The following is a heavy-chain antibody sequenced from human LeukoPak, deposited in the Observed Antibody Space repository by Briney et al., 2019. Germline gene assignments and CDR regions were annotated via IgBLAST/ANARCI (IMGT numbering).Heavy chain of an antibody. J-gene: IGHJ4*02. CDR1: GGSITNNNFY. V-gene: IGHV4-39*01. CDR2: VNYVGTT. Sequence: SETLSLTCTVSGGSITNNNFYWGWIRQPPGKGLEWIGSVNYVGTTYYNPSLKSRVIISADTSKTQLSLRLTSVTAADTAVYYCARPSDYWGRGTLVTVSS. CDR3: ARPSDY.